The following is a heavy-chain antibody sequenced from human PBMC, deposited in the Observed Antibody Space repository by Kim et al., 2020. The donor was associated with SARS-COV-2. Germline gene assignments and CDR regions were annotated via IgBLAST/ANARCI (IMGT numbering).Heavy chain of an antibody. V-gene: IGHV3-23*01. CDR2: ISGIGETT. D-gene: IGHD2-15*01. J-gene: IGHJ4*02. CDR3: AKSDCGGGSCYLINF. CDR1: GFTSSNYD. Sequence: GGSLRLSCAASGFTSSNYDMNWVRQAPGRGLEWVSGISGIGETTYYADSVKGRFIMSRDNSKDTLYLYMSTLRAEDTATYYCAKSDCGGGSCYLINFWGQGTLVTVSS.